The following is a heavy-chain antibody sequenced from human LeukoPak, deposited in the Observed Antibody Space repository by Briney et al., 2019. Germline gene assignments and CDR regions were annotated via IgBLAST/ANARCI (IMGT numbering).Heavy chain of an antibody. Sequence: PGGSLRLSCAASGFTFSSYAMHWVRQAPGKGLEWVAVISYDGSNKYHADSVKGRFTISRDNSKNTLYLQMNSLRAEDTAVYYCARGGAARLHFQNWGQGTLVTVSS. J-gene: IGHJ1*01. CDR2: ISYDGSNK. V-gene: IGHV3-30*04. D-gene: IGHD6-6*01. CDR3: ARGGAARLHFQN. CDR1: GFTFSSYA.